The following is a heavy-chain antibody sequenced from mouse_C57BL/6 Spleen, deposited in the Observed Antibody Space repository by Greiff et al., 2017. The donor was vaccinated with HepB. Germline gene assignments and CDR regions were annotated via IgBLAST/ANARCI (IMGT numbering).Heavy chain of an antibody. D-gene: IGHD1-1*01. J-gene: IGHJ3*01. CDR1: GYTFTTYP. V-gene: IGHV1-47*01. Sequence: VKLKESGAELVKPGASVKMSCKASGYTFTTYPIEWMKQNHGKSLEWIGNFHPYNDDTKYNEKFKGKATLTVEKSSSTVYLELSRLTSDDSAVYYCARRTTPDDGGFAYWGQGTLVTVSA. CDR2: FHPYNDDT. CDR3: ARRTTPDDGGFAY.